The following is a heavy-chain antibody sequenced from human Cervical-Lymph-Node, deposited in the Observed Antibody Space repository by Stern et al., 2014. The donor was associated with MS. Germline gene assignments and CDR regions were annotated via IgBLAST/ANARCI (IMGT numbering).Heavy chain of an antibody. CDR3: ATSLGTYGGNPFDD. CDR2: ISSTGNTK. Sequence: VQLVESGGGLVKPGRSLRLSCAASGLTFSDYYMSWIRQAPGQGLEWISSISSTGNTKYYPDSLRGRLTISRDDAKSSVYLQIDSLGAADTAVYYCATSLGTYGGNPFDDWGQGTLVTVSS. J-gene: IGHJ4*02. CDR1: GLTFSDYY. V-gene: IGHV3-11*01. D-gene: IGHD4-23*01.